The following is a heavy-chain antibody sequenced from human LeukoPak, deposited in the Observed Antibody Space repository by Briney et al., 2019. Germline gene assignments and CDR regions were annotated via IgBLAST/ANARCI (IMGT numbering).Heavy chain of an antibody. Sequence: ASVKVSCKASGYTFTSYGISWVRQAPGQGLEWMGWINPNSGGTNYAQKFQGRVTMTRDSSISTAYMELSRLRSDDSAVYYCATYYYDTSAYYSLDPWGQGTLVTVSS. D-gene: IGHD3-22*01. CDR3: ATYYYDTSAYYSLDP. J-gene: IGHJ5*02. V-gene: IGHV1-2*02. CDR1: GYTFTSYG. CDR2: INPNSGGT.